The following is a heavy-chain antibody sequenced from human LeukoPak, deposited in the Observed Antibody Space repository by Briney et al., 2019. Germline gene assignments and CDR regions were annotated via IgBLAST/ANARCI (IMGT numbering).Heavy chain of an antibody. D-gene: IGHD6-13*01. V-gene: IGHV3-23*01. CDR2: IVENGDIT. Sequence: GGSLRLSCAASGFTFNNYAMSWVRQSPEKGLEWVSTIVENGDITLYADSVKGRFTISRDNSKNTLYLQMNSLRAEDTAVYYCAKDLYSSSWLNPDYWGQGTLVTVSS. CDR3: AKDLYSSSWLNPDY. CDR1: GFTFNNYA. J-gene: IGHJ4*02.